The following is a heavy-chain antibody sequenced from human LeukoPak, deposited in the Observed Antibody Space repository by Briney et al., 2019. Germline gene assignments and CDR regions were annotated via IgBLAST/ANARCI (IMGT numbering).Heavy chain of an antibody. D-gene: IGHD2-15*01. J-gene: IGHJ6*04. Sequence: PSQTLSLTCAVFGGSISSGGYSWSWIRQPPGKGLEWIGYIYHSGSTYYNPSLKSRVTISVDRSKNQFSLKLSSVTAADTAVYYCARGRITDGMDVWGKGTTVTVSS. V-gene: IGHV4-30-2*01. CDR2: IYHSGST. CDR3: ARGRITDGMDV. CDR1: GGSISSGGYS.